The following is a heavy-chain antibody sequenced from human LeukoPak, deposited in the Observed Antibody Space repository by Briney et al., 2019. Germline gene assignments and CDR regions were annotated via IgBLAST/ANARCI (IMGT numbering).Heavy chain of an antibody. CDR1: GFTFSSYA. V-gene: IGHV3-30*04. Sequence: GRSLRLSCAASGFTFSSYAMHWVRQAPGKGLEWVAVISYDGSNKYYADSVKGRFTISRDNSKNTLYLQMNSLRAEDTAVYYCAREGIALANYYYGMDVWGQGTTVTVSS. D-gene: IGHD6-13*01. CDR3: AREGIALANYYYGMDV. J-gene: IGHJ6*02. CDR2: ISYDGSNK.